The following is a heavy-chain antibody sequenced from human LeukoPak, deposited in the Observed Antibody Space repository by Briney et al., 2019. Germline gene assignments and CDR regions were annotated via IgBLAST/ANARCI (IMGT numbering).Heavy chain of an antibody. V-gene: IGHV3-48*01. CDR3: ARYNYDGSGSNDF. J-gene: IGHJ4*02. CDR2: ISSSSSTI. D-gene: IGHD3-10*01. Sequence: GGSLRLSRAASGFTFSSYSMNWVRQAPGKGLEWVSYISSSSSTIYYADSVKGRFTISRDNSKNTLYLQMNSLRAEDTAVYYCARYNYDGSGSNDFGGQGTLVTVSS. CDR1: GFTFSSYS.